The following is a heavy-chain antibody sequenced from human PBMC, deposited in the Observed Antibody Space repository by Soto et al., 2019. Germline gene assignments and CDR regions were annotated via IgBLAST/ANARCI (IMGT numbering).Heavy chain of an antibody. CDR3: ARDPTVTMIVVVQTNWFDP. D-gene: IGHD3-22*01. CDR2: ISYDGSNK. V-gene: IGHV3-30-3*01. CDR1: GFTFSSYA. J-gene: IGHJ5*02. Sequence: PGGSLRLSCAASGFTFSSYAMHWVRQAPGKGLEWVAVISYDGSNKYYADSVKGRFTISRDNSKNTLYLQMNSLRAEDTAVYYCARDPTVTMIVVVQTNWFDPWGQGTLVTVSS.